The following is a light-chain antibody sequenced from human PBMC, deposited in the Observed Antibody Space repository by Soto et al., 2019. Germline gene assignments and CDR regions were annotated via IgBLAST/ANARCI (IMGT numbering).Light chain of an antibody. CDR1: QSVLYSSNNRNY. CDR2: WAS. V-gene: IGKV4-1*01. Sequence: DIVMTQSPDSLAVSLGERATINCKSSQSVLYSSNNRNYLAWYQQKPGQPPKPLIYWASTRESGVPDRFSGSGSGTDFTLTISSLQAEDVAVYYCQQYYSPPVTFGQGTKLEIK. CDR3: QQYYSPPVT. J-gene: IGKJ2*01.